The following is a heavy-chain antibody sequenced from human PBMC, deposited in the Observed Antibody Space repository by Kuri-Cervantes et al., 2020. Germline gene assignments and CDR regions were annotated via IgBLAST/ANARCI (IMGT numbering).Heavy chain of an antibody. V-gene: IGHV1-18*04. CDR3: ARGPYYYGSGSYYNGYYYYGMDV. Sequence: ASVKVSCKASGYTFSNYYMHWVRQAPGQGLEWMGWISAYNGNTNYAQKLQGRVTMTTDTSTSTAYMELRSLRSDDTAVYYCARGPYYYGSGSYYNGYYYYGMDVWGQGTTVTDSS. J-gene: IGHJ6*02. CDR1: GYTFSNYY. CDR2: ISAYNGNT. D-gene: IGHD3-10*01.